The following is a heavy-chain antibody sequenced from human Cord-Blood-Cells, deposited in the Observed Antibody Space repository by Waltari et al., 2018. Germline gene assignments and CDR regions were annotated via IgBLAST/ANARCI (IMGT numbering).Heavy chain of an antibody. V-gene: IGHV1-18*01. J-gene: IGHJ3*02. CDR2: SSAYKGNT. CDR1: GYTFTSYG. D-gene: IGHD2-2*01. CDR3: ARGPAVVPAASHAFDI. Sequence: QVHLVQSGAEVKKLGASLRVSCKASGYTFTSYGISWVRQAPGQGLEWMGWSSAYKGNTNYAQNLQGRGTMTTDTSTSTAYRELRSLRSDDTAVYYCARGPAVVPAASHAFDIWGQGTMVTVSS.